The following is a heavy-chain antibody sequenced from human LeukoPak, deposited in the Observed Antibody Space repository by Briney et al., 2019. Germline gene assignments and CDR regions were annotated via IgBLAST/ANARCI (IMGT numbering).Heavy chain of an antibody. CDR2: INPNSGGT. CDR3: ARGLNPIAAADYFDY. V-gene: IGHV1-2*02. D-gene: IGHD6-13*01. CDR1: GYTFTGYY. Sequence: ASVKVSCKASGYTFTGYYMHWVRQAPGQGLEWMGWINPNSGGTNYAQKFQGRVTMTRDTSISTAYMELSRLRSDDTAVYYCARGLNPIAAADYFDYWGQGTLVTVSS. J-gene: IGHJ4*02.